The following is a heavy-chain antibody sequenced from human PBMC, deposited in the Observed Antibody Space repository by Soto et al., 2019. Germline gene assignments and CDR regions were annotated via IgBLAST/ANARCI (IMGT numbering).Heavy chain of an antibody. V-gene: IGHV1-69*13. CDR2: IIPIFGTA. Sequence: ASVKVSCKASGGTFSSYAISWVRQAPGQGLEWMGGIIPIFGTANYAQKFQGRVTITADESTSTAYMELSSLRSEDTAVYYCATRYRAEAGPRTTDYWGQGTLVTVSS. D-gene: IGHD6-13*01. J-gene: IGHJ4*02. CDR1: GGTFSSYA. CDR3: ATRYRAEAGPRTTDY.